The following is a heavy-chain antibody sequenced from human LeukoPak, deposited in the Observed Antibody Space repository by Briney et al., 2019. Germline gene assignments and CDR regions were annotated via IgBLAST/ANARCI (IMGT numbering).Heavy chain of an antibody. CDR1: GFTFSDYY. V-gene: IGHV3-11*06. CDR3: ARAGEGDGSGSYYFDY. J-gene: IGHJ4*02. D-gene: IGHD3-10*01. Sequence: GGSLRLPCAASGFTFSDYYMSWIRQAPGKGLEWVSYISSSSSYTNYADSVKGRFTISRDNAKNSLYLQMNSLRAEDTAVYYCARAGEGDGSGSYYFDYWGQGTLVTVSS. CDR2: ISSSSSYT.